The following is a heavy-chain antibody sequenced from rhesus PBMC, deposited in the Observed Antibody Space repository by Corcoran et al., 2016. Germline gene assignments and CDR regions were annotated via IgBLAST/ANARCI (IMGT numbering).Heavy chain of an antibody. J-gene: IGHJ6*01. CDR1: GGSISSSNW. V-gene: IGHV4-65*01. D-gene: IGHD3-9*01. CDR2: ISGSSGST. CDR3: ARDAPHDEDDYGYYYATGLDS. Sequence: QVQLQESGPGLVKPSETLSLTCAVSGGSISSSNWWSWIRKPPGKGLARIGYISGSSGSTYYTPTLKLRVTISTDTSKNQFSLRLSSVTAADMDVYYGARDAPHDEDDYGYYYATGLDSWGQGVVVTVSS.